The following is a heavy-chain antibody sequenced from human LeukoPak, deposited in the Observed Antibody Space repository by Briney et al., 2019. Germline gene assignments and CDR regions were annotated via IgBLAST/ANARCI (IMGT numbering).Heavy chain of an antibody. CDR1: YDSISSYY. CDR2: IHNSGST. J-gene: IGHJ4*02. CDR3: ARGIRGAADY. V-gene: IGHV4-59*01. D-gene: IGHD3-16*01. Sequence: SETLSLTCTVAYDSISSYYWSWIRQPPGKGLEWIGYIHNSGSTMYNPSLKSRLAMSLDTSKNQFSLNLNSVTAADTAVYYCARGIRGAADYWGQGTLVTVSS.